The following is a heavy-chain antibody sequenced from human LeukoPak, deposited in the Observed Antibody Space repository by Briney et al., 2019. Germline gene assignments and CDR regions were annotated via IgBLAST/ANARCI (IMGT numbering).Heavy chain of an antibody. CDR1: GGTFSSYA. V-gene: IGHV1-69*13. CDR3: ASPERSSGYYYEY. CDR2: IIPIFGTA. D-gene: IGHD3-22*01. J-gene: IGHJ4*02. Sequence: SVKVSCKASGGTFSSYAINWVRQAPGQGLEWMGGIIPIFGTANYAQKFQGRVTITPDESTSTAYMELSSLRSEDTAVYYCASPERSSGYYYEYWGQGTLVTVSS.